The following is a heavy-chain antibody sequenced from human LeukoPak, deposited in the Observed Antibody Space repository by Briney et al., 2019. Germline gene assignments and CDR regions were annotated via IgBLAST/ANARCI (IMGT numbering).Heavy chain of an antibody. V-gene: IGHV4-4*07. CDR2: ISGSGTI. CDR3: ARDSGTTGEVKFDP. D-gene: IGHD3-10*01. Sequence: SETLSLTCTVSGGSIKSYWSWIRQPAGKGLEWIGRISGSGTITYNPALQSRLSLSIDTSKNQFSLKLMSVTAADTAVYYCARDSGTTGEVKFDPWGQGTLVTVSS. J-gene: IGHJ5*02. CDR1: GGSIKSY.